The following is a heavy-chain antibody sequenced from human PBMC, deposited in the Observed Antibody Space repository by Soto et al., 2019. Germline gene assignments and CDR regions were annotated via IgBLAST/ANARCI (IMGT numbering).Heavy chain of an antibody. CDR3: ARAGVTAMVEDYYGMDV. CDR1: GYTFTSYG. D-gene: IGHD5-18*01. CDR2: ISAYNGNT. V-gene: IGHV1-18*04. Sequence: GASVKVSCKASGYTFTSYGISWVRQAPGQGLEWMGWISAYNGNTNYAQKLQGRVTMTTDTSTSTAYMELRSLRSDDTAVYYCARAGVTAMVEDYYGMDVWGQGTTVTVSS. J-gene: IGHJ6*02.